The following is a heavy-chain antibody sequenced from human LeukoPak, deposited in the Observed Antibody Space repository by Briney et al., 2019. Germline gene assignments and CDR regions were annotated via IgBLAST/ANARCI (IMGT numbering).Heavy chain of an antibody. V-gene: IGHV4-59*11. CDR2: IYYSGST. J-gene: IGHJ5*02. CDR3: ARGYDSSGYLNWFDP. D-gene: IGHD3-22*01. CDR1: GGSIRSHY. Sequence: PSETLSLTCTVSGGSIRSHYWSWIRQPPGKGLEWIGYIYYSGSTNYNPSLKSRVTISVDTSKNQFSLKLSSVTAADTAVYYCARGYDSSGYLNWFDPWGQGTLVTVSS.